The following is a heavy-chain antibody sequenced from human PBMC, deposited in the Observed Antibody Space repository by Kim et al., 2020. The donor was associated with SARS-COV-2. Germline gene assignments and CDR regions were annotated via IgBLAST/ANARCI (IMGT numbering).Heavy chain of an antibody. V-gene: IGHV5-51*01. J-gene: IGHJ3*02. Sequence: GESLKISCKGSGYSFTNYWIAWVRQTPGKGLEWMGIIYPGDSDTRYSPSFQGQVTISADKSISTAYLQWSSLKASDTAMFYWWRQRCSTCYTGMGGFDIW. D-gene: IGHD2-2*01. CDR1: GYSFTNYW. CDR2: IYPGDSDT. CDR3: WRQRCSTCYTGMGGFDI.